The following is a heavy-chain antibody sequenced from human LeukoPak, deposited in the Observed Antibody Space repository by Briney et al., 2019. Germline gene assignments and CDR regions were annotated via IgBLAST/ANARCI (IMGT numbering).Heavy chain of an antibody. D-gene: IGHD6-19*01. V-gene: IGHV4-59*08. CDR3: VRRDTGWNYFDY. CDR2: IYYTGKI. Sequence: PSETLSLTCAVSGGSINSHYWGWIRQPPGKGLQWIGDIYYTGKINYNPSLKSRVTITLDTSKDHLSLNLTSVLAADTAIYYCVRRDTGWNYFDYWGQGIPVTVSS. J-gene: IGHJ4*02. CDR1: GGSINSHY.